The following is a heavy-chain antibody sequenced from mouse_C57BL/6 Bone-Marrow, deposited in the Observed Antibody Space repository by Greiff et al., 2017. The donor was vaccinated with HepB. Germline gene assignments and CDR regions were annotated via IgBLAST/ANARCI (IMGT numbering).Heavy chain of an antibody. Sequence: VKLEESGAELARPGASVKLSCKASGYTFTSYGISWVKQRTGQGLEWIGEIYPRSGNTYYNEKFKGKATLTADKSSSTAYMELRSLTSEDSAVYFCARRPQVDYWGQGTTLTVSS. J-gene: IGHJ2*01. CDR2: IYPRSGNT. CDR3: ARRPQVDY. CDR1: GYTFTSYG. V-gene: IGHV1-81*01.